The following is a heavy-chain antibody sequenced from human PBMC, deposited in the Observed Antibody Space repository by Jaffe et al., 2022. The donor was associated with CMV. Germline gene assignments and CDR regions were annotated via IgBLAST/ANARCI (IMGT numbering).Heavy chain of an antibody. CDR2: MNPNSGNT. V-gene: IGHV1-8*01. J-gene: IGHJ6*02. CDR3: ARFVCGGGSTSCYTYYYGMDV. CDR1: GYTFTSYD. D-gene: IGHD2-2*02. Sequence: QVQLVQSGAEVKKPGASVKVSCKASGYTFTSYDINWVRQATGQGLEWMGWMNPNSGNTGYAQKFQGRVTMTRNTSISTAYMELSSLRSEDTAVYYCARFVCGGGSTSCYTYYYGMDVWGQGTTVTVSS.